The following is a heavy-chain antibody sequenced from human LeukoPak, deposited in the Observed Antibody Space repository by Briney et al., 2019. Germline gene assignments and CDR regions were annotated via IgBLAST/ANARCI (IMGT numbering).Heavy chain of an antibody. CDR1: GYTFTVYG. V-gene: IGHV1-18*01. D-gene: IGHD2-8*01. CDR2: ISAKNGNT. CDR3: ARVNDIRSFDI. Sequence: ASVKVSCKAPGYTFTVYGFTWVRQAPGQGLEWMGWISAKNGNTNYAQKLQGRVTMTTDTSTSTAYMELRSLSSDDTAVYYRARVNDIRSFDIWGQGTMVTVSS. J-gene: IGHJ3*02.